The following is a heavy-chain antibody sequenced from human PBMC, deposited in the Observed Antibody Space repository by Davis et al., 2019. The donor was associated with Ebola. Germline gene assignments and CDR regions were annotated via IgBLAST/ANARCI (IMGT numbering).Heavy chain of an antibody. J-gene: IGHJ4*02. Sequence: SETLSLTCTVSGGSISYYYWTWIRQAPGKGLEWIGYVYYSGYANYNPSLKSRVTISLDTSMTRFSLRLNSVTAADTAVYYCARGNGDYLRLDSCGQGTLVTVSS. CDR1: GGSISYYY. V-gene: IGHV4-59*01. D-gene: IGHD4-17*01. CDR3: ARGNGDYLRLDS. CDR2: VYYSGYA.